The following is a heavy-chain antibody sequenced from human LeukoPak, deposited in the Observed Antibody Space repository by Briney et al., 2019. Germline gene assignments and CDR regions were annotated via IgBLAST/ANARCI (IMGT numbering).Heavy chain of an antibody. CDR3: ARDRQGGRLDAFDI. CDR1: GFTFSSYS. V-gene: IGHV3-21*01. CDR2: ISSSSSYI. D-gene: IGHD6-25*01. Sequence: GGSLRLSCAASGFTFSSYSMNWVRQAPGKGLEWVSSISSSSSYIYYADSVKGRFTISRDNAKNSLYLQMNSLRAEDTAVYYCARDRQGGRLDAFDIWGQGTMVTVSS. J-gene: IGHJ3*02.